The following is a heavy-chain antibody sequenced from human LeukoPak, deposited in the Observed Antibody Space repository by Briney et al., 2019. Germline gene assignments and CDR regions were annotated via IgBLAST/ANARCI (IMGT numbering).Heavy chain of an antibody. D-gene: IGHD2-15*01. V-gene: IGHV4-61*01. CDR1: GVSVSSGSYY. J-gene: IGHJ6*02. CDR3: ARNVRYCSGGRCYSYYYYAMDV. CDR2: IYYTGST. Sequence: PSETLSLTCTVSGVSVSSGSYYWSWIRQPPGRGREWIGYIYYTGSTNNNPSLKSRVTISLDTSKNQFSLRLSSVTAAHTAVYYCARNVRYCSGGRCYSYYYYAMDVWGQGTTVTVSS.